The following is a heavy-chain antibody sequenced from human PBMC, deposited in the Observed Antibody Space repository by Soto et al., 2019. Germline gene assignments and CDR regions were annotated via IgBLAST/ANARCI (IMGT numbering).Heavy chain of an antibody. D-gene: IGHD6-13*01. V-gene: IGHV4-39*01. CDR2: IYYSGST. J-gene: IGHJ6*02. CDR1: GGSISSGSYY. Sequence: PSETLSLTCTVSGGSISSGSYYWGWIRQPPGKGLEWIGSIYYSGSTYYNPSLTSRVTISVDPSKNQFSLPLSSVTAADTAVYYCARLGWAAGNYGTDFWGQGTTVTDSS. CDR3: ARLGWAAGNYGTDF.